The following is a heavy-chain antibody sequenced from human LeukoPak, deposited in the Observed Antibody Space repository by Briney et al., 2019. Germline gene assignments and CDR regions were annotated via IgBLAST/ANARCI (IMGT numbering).Heavy chain of an antibody. V-gene: IGHV4-30-2*01. CDR3: ARSYYRGYSYGLQWAFDI. J-gene: IGHJ3*02. CDR2: IYHGGTT. Sequence: PSETLSLTCTVSGVSITTGGYYWSRIRQPPGKGLEWIGYIYHGGTTYYNPSLKSRVTIAVDRSKNQFSLNLNSVTAADTAVYYCARSYYRGYSYGLQWAFDIWGQGTMVTVSS. D-gene: IGHD5-18*01. CDR1: GVSITTGGYY.